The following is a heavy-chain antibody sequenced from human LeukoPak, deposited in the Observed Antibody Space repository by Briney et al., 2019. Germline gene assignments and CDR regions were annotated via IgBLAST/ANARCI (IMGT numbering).Heavy chain of an antibody. CDR3: ATSSTTVTTDAFDI. CDR2: IYTSGST. J-gene: IGHJ3*02. D-gene: IGHD4-17*01. CDR1: GGSISSYY. V-gene: IGHV4-4*09. Sequence: PSETLSLTCTVSGGSISSYYWSWIRRPPGKGLEWIGYIYTSGSTNYNPSLKSRVTISVDTSKNQFSLKLSSVTAADTAVYYCATSSTTVTTDAFDIWGQGTMVTVSS.